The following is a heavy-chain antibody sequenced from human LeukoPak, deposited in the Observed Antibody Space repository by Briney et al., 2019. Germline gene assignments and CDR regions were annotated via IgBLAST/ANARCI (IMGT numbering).Heavy chain of an antibody. CDR1: GFTFSSYA. D-gene: IGHD5-18*01. Sequence: GGSLRLSCAASGFTFSSYARHGVRQAPGRGREGVAVISYDGSNKYYADSVKGRYTISRDNSKNTLHLQMNGLRAEDTAVYYCAREPDTAVVLPYYFDYWGQGTLVTVSS. CDR3: AREPDTAVVLPYYFDY. CDR2: ISYDGSNK. J-gene: IGHJ4*02. V-gene: IGHV3-30-3*01.